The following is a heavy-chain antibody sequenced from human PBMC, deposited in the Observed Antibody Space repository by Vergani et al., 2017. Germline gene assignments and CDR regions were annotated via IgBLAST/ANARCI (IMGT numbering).Heavy chain of an antibody. V-gene: IGHV3-23*01. D-gene: IGHD5-12*01. CDR3: AKANPRNSGYDYLYYYHAMDV. CDR1: GFTFNPYA. CDR2: ISGSGGST. J-gene: IGHJ6*02. Sequence: EVQLFESGGDFVQPGGSLRLSCAASGFTFNPYAMNLVRQAPGKGLEWVSGISGSGGSTYYAGSVKGRLTISRDSSKNTLYLQMNSLSAGDTAVYYCAKANPRNSGYDYLYYYHAMDVWGQGTTVTVSS.